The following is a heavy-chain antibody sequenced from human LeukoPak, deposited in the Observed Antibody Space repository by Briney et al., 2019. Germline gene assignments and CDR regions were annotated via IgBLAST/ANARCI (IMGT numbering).Heavy chain of an antibody. CDR3: ARGGNIPLGWFDP. Sequence: SVKVSCKASGGTFSSYAISWVRQAPGQGLEWMGGIIPIFGTANYAQKFQGRVTITTDESTSTAYMELSSLRPEDTAVYYCARGGNIPLGWFDPWGQGTLVTVSS. J-gene: IGHJ5*02. CDR1: GGTFSSYA. D-gene: IGHD2/OR15-2a*01. V-gene: IGHV1-69*05. CDR2: IIPIFGTA.